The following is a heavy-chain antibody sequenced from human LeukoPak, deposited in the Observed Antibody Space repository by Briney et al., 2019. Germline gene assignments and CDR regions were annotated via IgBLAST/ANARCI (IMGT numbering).Heavy chain of an antibody. D-gene: IGHD3-10*01. Sequence: GESLKISCKASGYIFTNHWIGWVRPVPGKGLEWMGIVNPEDSDTIYSPSFQGQVTISADKSITTAYLQWSILKASDTAMYYCAKMRWPRGGRSSFDYWGQGALVTVSS. CDR1: GYIFTNHW. CDR3: AKMRWPRGGRSSFDY. CDR2: VNPEDSDT. J-gene: IGHJ4*02. V-gene: IGHV5-51*01.